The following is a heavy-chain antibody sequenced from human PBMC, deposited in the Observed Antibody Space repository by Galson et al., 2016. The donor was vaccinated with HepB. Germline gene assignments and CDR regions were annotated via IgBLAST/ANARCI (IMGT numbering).Heavy chain of an antibody. J-gene: IGHJ4*02. V-gene: IGHV3-11*01. D-gene: IGHD3-22*01. Sequence: SLGGSTVYYADSVRGRFTVSRANGENSVFLQMNSLTAEDTAVYYCARVDTYYDSSGYPDFWGQGTLVTVSS. CDR3: ARVDTYYDSSGYPDF. CDR2: SLGGSTV.